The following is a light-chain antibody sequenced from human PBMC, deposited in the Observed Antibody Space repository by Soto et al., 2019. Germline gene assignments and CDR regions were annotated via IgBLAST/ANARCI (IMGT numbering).Light chain of an antibody. Sequence: QSVLTQPASVSGSPGQSITISCTGASSDVGGYNYVAWYQQHPGKVPRLMIYEVSNRPPGVSNRFSGSKSGSTASLTISGLQAEDEADYYCISYTSSSTSYVFGTGTKVTVL. CDR3: ISYTSSSTSYV. V-gene: IGLV2-14*01. CDR1: SSDVGGYNY. CDR2: EVS. J-gene: IGLJ1*01.